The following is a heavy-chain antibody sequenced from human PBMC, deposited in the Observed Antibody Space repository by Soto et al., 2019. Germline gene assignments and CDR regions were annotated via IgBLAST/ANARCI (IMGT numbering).Heavy chain of an antibody. CDR3: AKDPNPKLYDFWSGYYTGWFDP. CDR2: ISGSGGII. D-gene: IGHD3-3*01. V-gene: IGHV3-23*01. Sequence: EVQLLESGGGLVQPGGSLRLSCAASGFTFSSYAMSWVRHSPGKGLEWVSSISGSGGIIYYADSVNGRFTISRDNSKNTLYLQMNSLRAEDTAVYYCAKDPNPKLYDFWSGYYTGWFDPWGQGTLVTVSS. J-gene: IGHJ5*02. CDR1: GFTFSSYA.